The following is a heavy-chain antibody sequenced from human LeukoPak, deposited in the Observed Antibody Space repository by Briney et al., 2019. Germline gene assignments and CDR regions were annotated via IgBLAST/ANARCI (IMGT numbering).Heavy chain of an antibody. V-gene: IGHV1-8*01. CDR2: VNPNSGDT. Sequence: ASVTVSCTTSGYSFNIYEINWVRQAPGQGLEWMGWVNPNSGDTDYAQKFQGRLTMTRNTSISTAYMELSGLRLEDTAVYYCSRGPRFDPWGQGTQVTVSS. CDR3: SRGPRFDP. J-gene: IGHJ5*02. CDR1: GYSFNIYE.